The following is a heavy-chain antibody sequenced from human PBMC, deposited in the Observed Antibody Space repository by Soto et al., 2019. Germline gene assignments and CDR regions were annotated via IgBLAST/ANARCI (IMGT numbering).Heavy chain of an antibody. J-gene: IGHJ4*02. CDR3: ARDRDWSFDY. CDR2: ISGNSGTI. V-gene: IGHV3-48*02. CDR1: EFASISNS. D-gene: IGHD2-21*02. Sequence: PGGPLSLSCPASEFASISNSMNWFRQAPGKGLEWLSYISGNSGTIYYADSVKGRFTISRDNAKNSLYLQLNALTDEDTAIYYCARDRDWSFDYWGQGTLVTVSS.